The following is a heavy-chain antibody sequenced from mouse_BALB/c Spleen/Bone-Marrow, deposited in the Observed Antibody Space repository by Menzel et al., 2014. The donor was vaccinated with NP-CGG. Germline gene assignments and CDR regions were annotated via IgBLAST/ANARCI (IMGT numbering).Heavy chain of an antibody. CDR3: ARSGSSSGYFDY. J-gene: IGHJ2*01. CDR1: GFTFSSFG. V-gene: IGHV5-17*02. CDR2: TSSGSSTV. Sequence: EVQGVESGGGLVQPGGSRKLSCAASGFTFSSFGMHWVRQAPEKGLECVAYTSSGSSTVYYADKVMGRFTISRDNPKNTLFLQMTSLRSEDTAMYYCARSGSSSGYFDYWGQGTTLTVSS. D-gene: IGHD1-1*01.